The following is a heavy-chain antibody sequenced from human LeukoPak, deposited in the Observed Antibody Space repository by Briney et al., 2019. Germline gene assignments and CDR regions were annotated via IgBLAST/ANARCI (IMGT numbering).Heavy chain of an antibody. V-gene: IGHV3-23*01. CDR1: VFTFTNYA. D-gene: IGHD3-9*01. CDR3: AKWGDYDILTGYYVPDY. Sequence: GGSLRLLCVASVFTFTNYAMSWLRQSRGKGLEGFLAITGSDCSSYYADYVKGRFTISRDNSKNTLYLQVNSLRAEDTAVYYCAKWGDYDILTGYYVPDYWGQGTLVTVSS. CDR2: ITGSDCSS. J-gene: IGHJ4*02.